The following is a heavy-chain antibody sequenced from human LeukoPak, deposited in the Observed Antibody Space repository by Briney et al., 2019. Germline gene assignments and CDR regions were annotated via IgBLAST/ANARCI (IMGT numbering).Heavy chain of an antibody. CDR1: GFTFSSYA. J-gene: IGHJ4*02. V-gene: IGHV3-23*01. D-gene: IGHD3-22*01. CDR3: AKIPYDSSGYYYFDY. Sequence: GGSLRLSCAASGFTFSSYAMSWVRQAPGKGLEWVSAITGSGGSTYYADSVKGRFTISRDNSKNTLYLQMNTLRAEDTAVYYCAKIPYDSSGYYYFDYWGQGTLVTVSS. CDR2: ITGSGGST.